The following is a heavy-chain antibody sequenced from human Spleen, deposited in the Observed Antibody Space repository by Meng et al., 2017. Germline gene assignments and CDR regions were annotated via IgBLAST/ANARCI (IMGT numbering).Heavy chain of an antibody. CDR3: ARRGLVVAAS. D-gene: IGHD2-15*01. CDR2: IYYSGST. V-gene: IGHV4-59*08. J-gene: IGHJ5*02. Sequence: QVQLQESGPGLVKPSETLSLTCTVSGGSISTYYWSWIRQPPGKGLEWIGYIYYSGSTNYNPSLESRVTISVDTSKNQFSLKLTSVTAADTAMYYCARRGLVVAASWGQGTLVTVSS. CDR1: GGSISTYY.